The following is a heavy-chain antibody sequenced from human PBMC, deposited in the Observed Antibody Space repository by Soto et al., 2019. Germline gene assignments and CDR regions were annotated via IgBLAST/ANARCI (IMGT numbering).Heavy chain of an antibody. CDR2: IRTKVTTYAT. CDR1: GFNFSGSA. J-gene: IGHJ5*02. D-gene: IGHD5-18*01. CDR3: HPAVFSETAMIA. Sequence: EVHLVESGGDLVQPGGSLKLSCAASGFNFSGSAIYWVRQASGRGLEGVGLIRTKVTTYATTYAASVKGRCTTSRDESQNTAYLQMNSLKTEDAAVYYCHPAVFSETAMIAWGQGTLVTVSS. V-gene: IGHV3-73*01.